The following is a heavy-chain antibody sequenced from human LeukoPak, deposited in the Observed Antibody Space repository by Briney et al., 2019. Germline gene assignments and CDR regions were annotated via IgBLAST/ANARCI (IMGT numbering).Heavy chain of an antibody. CDR2: INPHTGAA. V-gene: IGHV1-2*02. J-gene: IGHJ4*02. D-gene: IGHD3-16*01. CDR3: GRGKSGYAS. CDR1: GYTFTENY. Sequence: ASVKVSCQVSGYTFTENYIHWVRQTPGRGLAWMGLINPHTGAANYTQNFQGRVTLPRDTSSRTAFMHVSGLSSDDAAVYYCGRGKSGYASWGQGTLVTVSS.